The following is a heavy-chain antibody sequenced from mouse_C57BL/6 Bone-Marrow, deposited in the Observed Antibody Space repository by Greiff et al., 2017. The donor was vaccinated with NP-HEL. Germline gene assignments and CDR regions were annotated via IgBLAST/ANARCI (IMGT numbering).Heavy chain of an antibody. CDR2: IWWDDDK. CDR1: GFSLSTFGMG. V-gene: IGHV8-8*01. D-gene: IGHD2-4*01. CDR3: ARVYDYDAGAWFAY. Sequence: QVTLKESGPGILQPSQTLSLTCSFSGFSLSTFGMGVGWIRQPSGKGLEWLAHIWWDDDKYYNPALKSRLTISKDTSKNQVFLKIANVDTADTATYYCARVYDYDAGAWFAYWGQGTLVTVSA. J-gene: IGHJ3*01.